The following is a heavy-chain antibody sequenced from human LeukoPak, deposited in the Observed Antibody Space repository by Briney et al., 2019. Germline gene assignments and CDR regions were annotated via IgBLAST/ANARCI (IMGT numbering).Heavy chain of an antibody. Sequence: PSETLSLTCAVYGGSFSGYYWSWIRQPPGKGLEWIGEINHSGSTNYNPSLKSRVTISVDTSKNQFSLKLSSVTAADTAVYYCARELGLRLGELSFIDYWGQGTLVTVSS. J-gene: IGHJ4*02. CDR1: GGSFSGYY. D-gene: IGHD3-16*02. CDR3: ARELGLRLGELSFIDY. CDR2: INHSGST. V-gene: IGHV4-34*01.